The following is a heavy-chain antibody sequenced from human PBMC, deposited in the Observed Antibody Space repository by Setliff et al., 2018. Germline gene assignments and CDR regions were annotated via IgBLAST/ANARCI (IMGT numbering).Heavy chain of an antibody. CDR3: AKGGSTSCYTEADY. CDR2: ISDSGGST. Sequence: GESLKISCVASGFTLSTYAMSWVRQAPGKGLEWVSVISDSGGSTYYADSVKGRFTISRDNSKNTLYLQMLSLRAEDTAVYYCAKGGSTSCYTEADYWGQGTPVTVSS. J-gene: IGHJ4*02. CDR1: GFTLSTYA. D-gene: IGHD2-2*02. V-gene: IGHV3-23*01.